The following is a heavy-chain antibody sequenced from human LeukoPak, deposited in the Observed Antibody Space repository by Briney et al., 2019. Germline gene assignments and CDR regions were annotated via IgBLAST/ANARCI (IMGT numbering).Heavy chain of an antibody. V-gene: IGHV4-34*01. Sequence: PSETLSLTRAVYGGSFSGYYWSWIRQPPGKGLEWIGEINHSGGTNYNPSLKSRVTISVDTSKNQFSLKLNSVTAADTAVYYCARHYGPWGQGTLVTVSS. D-gene: IGHD3-16*01. J-gene: IGHJ5*02. CDR1: GGSFSGYY. CDR3: ARHYGP. CDR2: INHSGGT.